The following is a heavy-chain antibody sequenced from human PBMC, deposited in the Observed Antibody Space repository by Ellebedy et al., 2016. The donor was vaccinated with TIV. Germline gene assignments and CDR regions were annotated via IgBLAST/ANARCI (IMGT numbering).Heavy chain of an antibody. CDR1: GFTFSSYS. D-gene: IGHD4-23*01. CDR3: ARARYGGNPGTYFDY. V-gene: IGHV3-30-3*01. Sequence: GESLKISCAASGFTFSSYSLHWVRQAPGKGLEWVAVISYDGNKKYYADSVKGRFTVSRDNSKNTLYLQMNSLRGEDTAVYYCARARYGGNPGTYFDYWGQGTLVTVSS. CDR2: ISYDGNKK. J-gene: IGHJ4*02.